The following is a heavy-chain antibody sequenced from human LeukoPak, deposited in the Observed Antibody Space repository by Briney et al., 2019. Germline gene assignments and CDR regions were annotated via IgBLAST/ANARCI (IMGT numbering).Heavy chain of an antibody. CDR3: VRDHLLIDDKSNWFDS. CDR1: GFIFSVYS. D-gene: IGHD2-15*01. CDR2: ISGGSNYI. Sequence: GGSLRLSCAASGFIFSVYSMNWVRQAPGKGLEWVSSISGGSNYIYYADSLKGRFTISRDNAKSSLYLHMNSLRAEDTAVYYCVRDHLLIDDKSNWFDSWGQGTLVTVSS. V-gene: IGHV3-21*01. J-gene: IGHJ5*01.